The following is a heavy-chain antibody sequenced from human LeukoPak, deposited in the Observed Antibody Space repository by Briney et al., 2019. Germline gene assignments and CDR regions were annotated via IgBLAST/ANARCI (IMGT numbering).Heavy chain of an antibody. D-gene: IGHD1-26*01. J-gene: IGHJ1*01. V-gene: IGHV4-59*01. CDR1: GGSISSYY. Sequence: SETLSLTCTVSGGSISSYYWSWIRQPPGKGLEWIGYIYYSGSTNYNPSLKSRVTISVDTSKNQFSLKLSSVTAADTAVYYCAGGSYYRGYGFQHWSQGTLVTVSS. CDR3: AGGSYYRGYGFQH. CDR2: IYYSGST.